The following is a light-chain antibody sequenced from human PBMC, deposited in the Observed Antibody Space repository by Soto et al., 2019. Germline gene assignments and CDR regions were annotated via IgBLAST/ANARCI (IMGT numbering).Light chain of an antibody. Sequence: ELELPQSPATVSLSAGASATLSCRASQSVTNSLAWYQQKNGQAPRILVYDASNRATGIPTRFSGSEYGTDFTITISYLEPEDAAVYYCQRLISWGLTFGGGTKVDIK. CDR3: QRLISWGLT. J-gene: IGKJ4*01. CDR2: DAS. V-gene: IGKV3-11*01. CDR1: QSVTNS.